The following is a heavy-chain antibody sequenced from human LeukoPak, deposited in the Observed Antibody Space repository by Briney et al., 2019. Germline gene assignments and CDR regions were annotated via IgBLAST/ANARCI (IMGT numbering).Heavy chain of an antibody. CDR1: GFSFSSFA. CDR2: INWNGGST. Sequence: GGSLRLSCAASGFSFSSFAMTWVRQAPGKGLEWVSGINWNGGSTGYADSVKGRFTISRDNAKNSLYLQMNSLRAEDTALYYCARGIEGLELVPYFDYWGQGTLVTVSS. V-gene: IGHV3-20*04. CDR3: ARGIEGLELVPYFDY. D-gene: IGHD1-7*01. J-gene: IGHJ4*02.